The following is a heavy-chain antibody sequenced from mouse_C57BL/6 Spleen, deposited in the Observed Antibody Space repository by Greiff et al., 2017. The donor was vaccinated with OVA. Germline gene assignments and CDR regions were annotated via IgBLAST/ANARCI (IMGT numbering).Heavy chain of an antibody. CDR1: GYTFTTYP. Sequence: VKLQQSGAELVKPGASVKMSCKASGYTFTTYPIEWMKQNHGKSLEWIGNFHPYNDDTKYNEKFKGKATLTVEKSSSTVYLELSRLTSDDSAVYYCARSLYYYGSSYWYFDVWGTGTTVTVSS. CDR3: ARSLYYYGSSYWYFDV. V-gene: IGHV1-47*01. CDR2: FHPYNDDT. J-gene: IGHJ1*03. D-gene: IGHD1-1*01.